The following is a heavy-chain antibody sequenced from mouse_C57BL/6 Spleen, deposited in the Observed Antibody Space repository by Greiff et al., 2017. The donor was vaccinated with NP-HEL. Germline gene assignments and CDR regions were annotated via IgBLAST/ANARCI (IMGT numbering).Heavy chain of an antibody. Sequence: DVKLVESGGGLVKPGGSLKLSCAASGFTFSSYAMSWVRQTPEKRLEWVATISDGGSYTYYPDNVKGRFTISRDNAKNNLYLQMSHLKSEDTAMYYCARDSYYYGSSLYYFDYWGQGTTLTVSS. CDR1: GFTFSSYA. D-gene: IGHD1-1*01. J-gene: IGHJ2*01. V-gene: IGHV5-4*01. CDR3: ARDSYYYGSSLYYFDY. CDR2: ISDGGSYT.